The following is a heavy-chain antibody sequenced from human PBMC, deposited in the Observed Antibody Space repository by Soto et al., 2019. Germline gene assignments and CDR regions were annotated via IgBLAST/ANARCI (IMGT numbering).Heavy chain of an antibody. CDR3: AKDPIVVVVAAPYAFDI. Sequence: GGSLRVSCAASGFTFSSYAMSWVRQAPWKGLEWVSAISGSGGSTYYADSVKGRFTISRDNSKNTLYLQMNSLRAEDTAVYYCAKDPIVVVVAAPYAFDIWGQGTMVTVSS. J-gene: IGHJ3*02. V-gene: IGHV3-23*01. D-gene: IGHD2-15*01. CDR1: GFTFSSYA. CDR2: ISGSGGST.